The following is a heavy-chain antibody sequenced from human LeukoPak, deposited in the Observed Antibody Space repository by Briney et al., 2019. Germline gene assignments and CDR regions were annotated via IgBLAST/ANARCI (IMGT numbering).Heavy chain of an antibody. D-gene: IGHD3-10*01. Sequence: ASVKVSCKASGYTFTGYYMHWVRQAPGQGLEWMGWINPNSGGTNYAQKFQGWVTMTRDTSISTAYMELSRLRSDDTAVYYCARSRGWFGEYVPATLDYWGQGTLVTVSS. CDR1: GYTFTGYY. CDR3: ARSRGWFGEYVPATLDY. J-gene: IGHJ4*02. CDR2: INPNSGGT. V-gene: IGHV1-2*04.